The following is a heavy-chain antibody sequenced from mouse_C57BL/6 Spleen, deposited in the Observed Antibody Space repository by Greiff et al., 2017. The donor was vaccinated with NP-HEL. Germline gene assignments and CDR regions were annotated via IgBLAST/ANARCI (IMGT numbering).Heavy chain of an antibody. CDR1: GYTFTSYW. CDR2: IYPSDSET. J-gene: IGHJ2*01. Sequence: QVQLKQPGAELVRPGSSVKLSCKASGYTFTSYWMDWVKQRPGQGLEWIGNIYPSDSETHYNQKFKDKATLTVDKSSSTAYMQLSSLTSEDSAVYYCARITTVVADFDYWGQGTTLTVSS. D-gene: IGHD1-1*01. V-gene: IGHV1-61*01. CDR3: ARITTVVADFDY.